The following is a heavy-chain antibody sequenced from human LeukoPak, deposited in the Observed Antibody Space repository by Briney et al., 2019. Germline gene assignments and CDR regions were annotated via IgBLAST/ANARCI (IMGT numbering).Heavy chain of an antibody. CDR3: ARDRTYSSGWFDAFDI. V-gene: IGHV3-21*01. J-gene: IGHJ3*02. D-gene: IGHD6-19*01. Sequence: GSLRLSCAASGFTFSSYSINWVRQAPGKGLEWVSSISSSGSYFADSVKGGFTISIDNAKNSMYLQMNSLRAEDTAVYYCARDRTYSSGWFDAFDIWGQGTMVTVSS. CDR1: GFTFSSYS. CDR2: ISSSGS.